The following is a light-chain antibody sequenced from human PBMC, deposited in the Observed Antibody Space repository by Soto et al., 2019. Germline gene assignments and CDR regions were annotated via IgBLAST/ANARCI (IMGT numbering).Light chain of an antibody. CDR3: LQGTHWPPT. Sequence: VVMTQSPLSLPVTLGQSASISCRSSESVVYSDGIAYLSWFQQRPGQSPRRLTYKASNRASGVPDRFSGSGSGTDFTLTISRLEAEDVGVYYCLQGTHWPPTFGRGTKVEIK. V-gene: IGKV2-30*01. CDR1: ESVVYSDGIAY. J-gene: IGKJ1*01. CDR2: KAS.